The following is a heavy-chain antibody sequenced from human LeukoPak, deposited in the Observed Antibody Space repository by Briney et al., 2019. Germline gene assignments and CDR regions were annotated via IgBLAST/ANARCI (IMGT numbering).Heavy chain of an antibody. Sequence: GASVTVSYKPSAYTFTSYDINWVRQAPGQGLEWLGWMNPHSGNTGYAQKFQGRVTMTRNTSISTAYMELSSLRSEDTAVYYCARVVAVAGRPLGYWGQGTLVTVSS. CDR2: MNPHSGNT. V-gene: IGHV1-8*01. CDR1: AYTFTSYD. J-gene: IGHJ4*02. D-gene: IGHD6-19*01. CDR3: ARVVAVAGRPLGY.